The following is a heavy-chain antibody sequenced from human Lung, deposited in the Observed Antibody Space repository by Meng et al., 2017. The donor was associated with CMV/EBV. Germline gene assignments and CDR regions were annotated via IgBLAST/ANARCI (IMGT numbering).Heavy chain of an antibody. V-gene: IGHV3-21*01. CDR3: ASLRYSSGWLYYYYGMDV. J-gene: IGHJ6*02. Sequence: ESLKISXAASGFTFSSYSMNWVRQAPGKGLEWVSSISSSSSYIYYADSVKGRFTISRDNAKNSLYLQMNSLRAEDTAVYYCASLRYSSGWLYYYYGMDVWGQGTTVTVSS. CDR1: GFTFSSYS. CDR2: ISSSSSYI. D-gene: IGHD6-19*01.